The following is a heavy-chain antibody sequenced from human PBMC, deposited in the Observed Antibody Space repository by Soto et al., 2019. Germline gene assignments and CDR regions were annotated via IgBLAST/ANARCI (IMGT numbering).Heavy chain of an antibody. D-gene: IGHD6-6*01. CDR3: AKPPYSSSSYYYYGMDG. CDR2: ISGSGGTT. Sequence: EVQLLESGGGLVQPGGSLRLSCAASGFTFSSYAMTWVRQAPGKGLEWVSAISGSGGTTYHADSVKGRFTISRDNSKNTLYLQMNSLRAEDAAVYYCAKPPYSSSSYYYYGMDGWGQGTRVTVSS. V-gene: IGHV3-23*01. J-gene: IGHJ6*02. CDR1: GFTFSSYA.